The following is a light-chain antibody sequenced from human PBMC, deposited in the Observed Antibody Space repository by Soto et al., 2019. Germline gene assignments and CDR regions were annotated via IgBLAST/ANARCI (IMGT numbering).Light chain of an antibody. Sequence: EIVLTQSPGTLSLSPGERATLSCRASQSVSSSYLAWYQQKPGQAPRLLIYGASSRATCMPDRFSGSGSGTYFTLTIRRLEPEDCAVYYCQQYGSSSWTFGQGTKVEIK. CDR1: QSVSSSY. CDR2: GAS. V-gene: IGKV3-20*01. J-gene: IGKJ1*01. CDR3: QQYGSSSWT.